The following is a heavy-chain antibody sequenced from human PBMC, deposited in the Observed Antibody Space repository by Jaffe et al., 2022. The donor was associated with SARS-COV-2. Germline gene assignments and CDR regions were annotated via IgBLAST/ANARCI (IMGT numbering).Heavy chain of an antibody. Sequence: QVRLQQRDAGLLRPSETLSLTCSLYGASFTGYHWSWIRQAPGKGLEWMGDVSHYGSTDYNPSLKSRVTISIDPSKNQLSLRLSSVTAADTAVYYCARRPDGHDIWGQGTMVTVSS. D-gene: IGHD2-8*01. CDR1: GASFTGYH. CDR3: ARRPDGHDI. J-gene: IGHJ3*02. CDR2: VSHYGST. V-gene: IGHV4-34*01.